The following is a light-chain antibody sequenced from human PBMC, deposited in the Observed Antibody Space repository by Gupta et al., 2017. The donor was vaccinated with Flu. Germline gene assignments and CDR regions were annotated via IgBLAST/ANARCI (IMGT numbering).Light chain of an antibody. V-gene: IGLV1-44*01. Sequence: SNIGSNELNGYQQVPGTAPKLLIYGNNQRPSGVPDRFSGSKSGTSASLAISGLQSGDEADYYCAAWEDSLNGHDVVGTGTKVTVL. CDR3: AAWEDSLNGHDV. CDR1: SNIGSNE. J-gene: IGLJ1*01. CDR2: GNN.